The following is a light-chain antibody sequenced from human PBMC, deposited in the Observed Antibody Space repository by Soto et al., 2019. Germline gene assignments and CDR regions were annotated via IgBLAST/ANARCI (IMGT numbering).Light chain of an antibody. CDR3: QHYTTSSLT. CDR1: QSVSIAY. Sequence: EIVLTQSPGTLSLSPGERATLSCRASQSVSIAYLAWYQQRPGQAPRLLIYGDSSRATGVADTFSGGGSGTDFTLTISRLEPEDFAVYYCQHYTTSSLTFGQGTRLEI. V-gene: IGKV3-20*01. CDR2: GDS. J-gene: IGKJ5*01.